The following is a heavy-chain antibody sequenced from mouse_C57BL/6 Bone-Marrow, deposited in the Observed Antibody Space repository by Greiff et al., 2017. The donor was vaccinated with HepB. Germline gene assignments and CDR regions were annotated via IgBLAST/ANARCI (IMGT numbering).Heavy chain of an antibody. CDR1: GYTFTSYW. Sequence: QVQLQQSGAELVKPGASVKMSCKASGYTFTSYWITWVKQRPGQGLEWIGDIYPGSGSTNYNEKFKSKATLTVDTSSSTAYMQLSSLTSEDSAVYYCARSVFYYGSSYEGAWFAYWGQGTLVTVSA. J-gene: IGHJ3*01. CDR3: ARSVFYYGSSYEGAWFAY. CDR2: IYPGSGST. D-gene: IGHD1-1*01. V-gene: IGHV1-55*01.